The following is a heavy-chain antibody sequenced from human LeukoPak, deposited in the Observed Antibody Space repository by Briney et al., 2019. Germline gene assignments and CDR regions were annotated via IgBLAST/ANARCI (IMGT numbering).Heavy chain of an antibody. V-gene: IGHV4-38-2*02. D-gene: IGHD3-9*01. CDR2: IYHNGNT. CDR3: ARVRPTGYYNVWRLGNWFDP. CDR1: TYSISSGYY. Sequence: SETLSLTCTVSTYSISSGYYWGWIRQPPGKGLEWIGNIYHNGNTYYNPSLKSRVTISVDTSKNQFSLKLSSVTAADTAVYYCARVRPTGYYNVWRLGNWFDPWGQGTLVTVSS. J-gene: IGHJ5*02.